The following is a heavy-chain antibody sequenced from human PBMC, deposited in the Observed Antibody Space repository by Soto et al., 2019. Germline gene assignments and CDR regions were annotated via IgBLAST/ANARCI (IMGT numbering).Heavy chain of an antibody. Sequence: QVQLVESGGGVVQPGRSLRLSCAASEFTFSRLGMHWVRQAPGKGLQWVGVIWSDGSNEVYADSVKGRFIISRDNSKNILYLQMNSLRAEDTAVYYCARERTFGDNKHNYMDVWGTGITVTVSS. CDR3: ARERTFGDNKHNYMDV. CDR1: EFTFSRLG. CDR2: IWSDGSNE. V-gene: IGHV3-33*01. D-gene: IGHD3-10*01. J-gene: IGHJ6*03.